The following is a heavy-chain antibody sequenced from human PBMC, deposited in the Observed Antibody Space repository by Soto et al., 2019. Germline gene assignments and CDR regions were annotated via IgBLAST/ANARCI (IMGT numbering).Heavy chain of an antibody. CDR3: ARVVRGVVNWFDP. V-gene: IGHV1-18*01. J-gene: IGHJ5*02. CDR2: IATYNNNK. CDR1: GDTFANFG. Sequence: HLVQSGPEVKRPGASITVSCKTSGDTFANFGLSWVRQAPGQGLEWMGWIATYNNNKNYQHKFQGRLTLTTDTSTSTAYMELESLGYDDTAVYYCARVVRGVVNWFDPWGQGTLVTVSS. D-gene: IGHD3-10*01.